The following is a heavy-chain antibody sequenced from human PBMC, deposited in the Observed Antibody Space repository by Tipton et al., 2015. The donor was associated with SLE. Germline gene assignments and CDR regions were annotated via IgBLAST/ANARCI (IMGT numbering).Heavy chain of an antibody. CDR1: GYTFTSYY. D-gene: IGHD1/OR15-1a*01. Sequence: QLVQSGAEVKKPGASVRVSCMASGYTFTSYYMHWVRQAPGQGLEWMGIINPSGGSTSYAQKFQGRVTMTRDTSTSTVYMELSSLRSEDTAVYYCARGVGLEHSTPWGQGTLVTVSS. CDR3: ARGVGLEHSTP. J-gene: IGHJ5*02. V-gene: IGHV1-46*01. CDR2: INPSGGST.